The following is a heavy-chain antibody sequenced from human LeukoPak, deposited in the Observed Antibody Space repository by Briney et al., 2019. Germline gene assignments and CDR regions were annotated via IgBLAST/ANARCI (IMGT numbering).Heavy chain of an antibody. Sequence: ASVKVSCKASGYTFTGYYMHWVRQAPGQGLEWMGWINPNSGGTNYAQKFQGRVTMTRDTSISTAYMELSRLRSDDTAVYYCARETRKRAPKAWELLSYHYYYMDVWGKGTTVTVSS. CDR3: ARETRKRAPKAWELLSYHYYYMDV. V-gene: IGHV1-2*02. CDR1: GYTFTGYY. CDR2: INPNSGGT. J-gene: IGHJ6*03. D-gene: IGHD1-26*01.